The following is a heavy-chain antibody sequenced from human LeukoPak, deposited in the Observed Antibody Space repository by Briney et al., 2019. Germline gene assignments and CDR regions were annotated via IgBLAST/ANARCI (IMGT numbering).Heavy chain of an antibody. V-gene: IGHV3-21*01. D-gene: IGHD2-2*01. Sequence: GGSLRLSCAASGFTFSSYSMNWVRQAPGKGLEWVSSISSSSYIYYADSVKGRFTISRDNAKNSLYLQMNSLRAEDTAVYYCARGGHKKDIVVVPAADAFDIWGQGTMVTVSS. CDR1: GFTFSSYS. CDR3: ARGGHKKDIVVVPAADAFDI. CDR2: ISSSSYI. J-gene: IGHJ3*02.